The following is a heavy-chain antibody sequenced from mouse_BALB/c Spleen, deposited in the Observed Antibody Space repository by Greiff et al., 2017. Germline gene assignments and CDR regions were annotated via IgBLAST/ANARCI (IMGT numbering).Heavy chain of an antibody. CDR1: GYTFTSYY. D-gene: IGHD2-4*01. J-gene: IGHJ3*01. CDR3: TREEYDYGFAY. V-gene: IGHV1S81*02. CDR2: INPSNGGT. Sequence: QVQLQQSGAELVKPGASVKLSCKASGYTFTSYYMYWVKQRPGQGLEWIGEINPSNGGTNFNEKFKSKATLTVDKSSSTAYMQLSSLTSEDSAVYYCTREEYDYGFAYWGQGTLVTVSA.